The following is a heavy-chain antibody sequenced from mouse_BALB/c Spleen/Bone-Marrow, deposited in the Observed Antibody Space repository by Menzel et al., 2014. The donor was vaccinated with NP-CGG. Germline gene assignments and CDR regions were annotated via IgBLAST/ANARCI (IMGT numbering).Heavy chain of an antibody. V-gene: IGHV2-2*02. J-gene: IGHJ4*01. CDR2: IWSGGST. CDR1: GFSLTSSG. Sequence: VKLMESGPGLVQPSQRLSIPCTVSGFSLTSSGVHWVRQSPGKGLEWLGVIWSGGSTDYNAAFISSLSISKDNSKSQVFLKMNSLQANDTAIYYCARTYYYGMDYWGQGTSVTVSS. CDR3: ARTYYYGMDY.